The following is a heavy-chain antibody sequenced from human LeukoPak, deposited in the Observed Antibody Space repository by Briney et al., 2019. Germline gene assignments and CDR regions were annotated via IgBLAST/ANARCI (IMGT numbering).Heavy chain of an antibody. V-gene: IGHV4-38-2*02. CDR3: ARCGCSSTSCYLRGDNWFDP. D-gene: IGHD2-2*01. CDR1: GYSISSGYY. J-gene: IGHJ5*02. Sequence: SETLSLTCTVSGYSISSGYYWAWIPQPPGKGLEWIGRIYHSGSTYYNPSLNSRLTISVDTSKNQFSLKLSSVTAADTAVYYCARCGCSSTSCYLRGDNWFDPWGQGTLVTVSS. CDR2: IYHSGST.